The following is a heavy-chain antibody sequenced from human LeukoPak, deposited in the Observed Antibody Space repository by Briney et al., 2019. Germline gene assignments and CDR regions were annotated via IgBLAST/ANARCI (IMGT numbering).Heavy chain of an antibody. J-gene: IGHJ4*02. CDR3: ARRGFNWLLRFFDY. D-gene: IGHD1-20*01. V-gene: IGHV4-34*01. CDR2: INHSGST. Sequence: PSETLSLTCAVYGGSFSAYYWSWIRQPPGKGLEWIGEINHSGSTNYNPSLKSRVTISVDTSKNQFSLKLSSVTAADTAVYYCARRGFNWLLRFFDYWGQGTLVTVSS. CDR1: GGSFSAYY.